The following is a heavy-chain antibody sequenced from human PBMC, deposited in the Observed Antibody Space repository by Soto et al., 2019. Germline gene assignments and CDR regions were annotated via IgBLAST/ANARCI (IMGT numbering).Heavy chain of an antibody. D-gene: IGHD1-7*01. Sequence: QAQLLQSGAEVKKPGASVKVSCKASGYTVINYFIHWVRQAPGQRLEWIGIVDPSRGSADYAQKFQGRVTMTTDVSTRTVFMDLSSLRSEDTAVYYCARPLIGNTVDLCGQGTTVIVSS. CDR2: VDPSRGSA. CDR1: GYTVINYF. V-gene: IGHV1-46*01. CDR3: ARPLIGNTVDL. J-gene: IGHJ3*01.